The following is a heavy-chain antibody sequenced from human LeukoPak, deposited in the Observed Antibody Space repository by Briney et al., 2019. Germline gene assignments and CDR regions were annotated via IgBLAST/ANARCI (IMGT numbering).Heavy chain of an antibody. CDR3: ARGRGAGTWYY. Sequence: SETLSLTCTVSGGSISSSSYYWGWIRQPPGKGLEWIGSIYYSGSTYYNPSLKSRVTISVDTSKNQFSLKLSSVTAADTAVYYCARGRGAGTWYYWGQGTLVTVSS. D-gene: IGHD6-19*01. J-gene: IGHJ4*02. V-gene: IGHV4-39*07. CDR2: IYYSGST. CDR1: GGSISSSSYY.